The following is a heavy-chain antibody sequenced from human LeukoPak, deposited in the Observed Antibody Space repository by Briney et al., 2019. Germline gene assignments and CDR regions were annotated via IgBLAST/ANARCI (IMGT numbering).Heavy chain of an antibody. CDR3: ATRAAAGTDLYYFNY. CDR2: ISTTSSFK. V-gene: IGHV3-11*03. Sequence: GRSLRLSCAASGFTFSDYYTSCSSQAPAKGLEWVSYISTTSSFKNYVDSVKRRFTIHRDNDKNSLYLQMNRLRAEDTAVYYCATRAAAGTDLYYFNYWGEGTVVTVSS. CDR1: GFTFSDYY. J-gene: IGHJ4*02. D-gene: IGHD6-13*01.